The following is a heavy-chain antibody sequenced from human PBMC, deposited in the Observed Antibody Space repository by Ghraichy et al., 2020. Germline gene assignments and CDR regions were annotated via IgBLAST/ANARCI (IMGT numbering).Heavy chain of an antibody. CDR2: IYYSGST. Sequence: SETLSLTCTVSGVSISSSSYYWGWIRQPPGKGLEWIGSIYYSGSTYYNPSLKSRVTISVDTSKNQFSLNVSSVTAADTAVYYCARSYGGGTFPIDYWGQGTLVTVSS. J-gene: IGHJ4*02. CDR3: ARSYGGGTFPIDY. V-gene: IGHV4-39*01. CDR1: GVSISSSSYY. D-gene: IGHD3-16*01.